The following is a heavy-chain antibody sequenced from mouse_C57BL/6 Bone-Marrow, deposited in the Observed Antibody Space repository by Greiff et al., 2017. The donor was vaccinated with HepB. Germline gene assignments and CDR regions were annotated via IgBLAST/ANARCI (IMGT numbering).Heavy chain of an antibody. V-gene: IGHV1-4*01. D-gene: IGHD2-4*01. Sequence: VNVVESGAELARPGASVKMSCKASGYTFTSYTMHWVKQRPGQGLEWIGYINPSSGYTKYNQKFKDKATLTADKSSSPAYMQLSSLTSEDSAVYYCAFYDYDYFDYWGQGTTLTVSS. CDR2: INPSSGYT. J-gene: IGHJ2*01. CDR3: AFYDYDYFDY. CDR1: GYTFTSYT.